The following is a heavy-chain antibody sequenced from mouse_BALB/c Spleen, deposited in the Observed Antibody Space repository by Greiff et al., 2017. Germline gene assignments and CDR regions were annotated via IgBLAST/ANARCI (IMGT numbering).Heavy chain of an antibody. J-gene: IGHJ4*01. D-gene: IGHD1-1*01. Sequence: VQLKQSGAELVKPGASVKLSCTASGFNIKDTYMHWVKQRPEQGLEWIGRIDPANGNTKYDPKFQGKATITADTSSNTAYLQLSSLTSEDTAVYYCAREDSTVVAPVDYWGQGTSVTVSS. CDR3: AREDSTVVAPVDY. V-gene: IGHV14-3*02. CDR1: GFNIKDTY. CDR2: IDPANGNT.